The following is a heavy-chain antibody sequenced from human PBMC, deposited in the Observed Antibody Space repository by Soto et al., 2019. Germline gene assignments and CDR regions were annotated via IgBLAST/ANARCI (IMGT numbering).Heavy chain of an antibody. V-gene: IGHV3-21*01. CDR2: ISSSSSYI. CDR1: GFTFSSYS. D-gene: IGHD2-8*02. J-gene: IGHJ4*02. Sequence: SGGSLRLSCAASGFTFSSYSMNWVRQAPGKGLEWVSSISSSSSYIYYADSVKGRFTISRDNAKNSLYLQMNSLRAEDTAVYYCVMGHAGAWWPGYFGCWGQGALVTASS. CDR3: VMGHAGAWWPGYFGC.